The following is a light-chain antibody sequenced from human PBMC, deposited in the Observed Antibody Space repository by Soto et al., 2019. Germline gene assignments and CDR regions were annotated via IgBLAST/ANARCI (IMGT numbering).Light chain of an antibody. Sequence: QAVVTQEPSLTVSPGGTVTLTCGSSTGAVTSGHYPYWFQQKPGQAPRTLIYDTSNKYSWTPARFSGSFLGGKPALSLSGAQPEAEAEYYCLLSYSGARAGVFGGGTKLTVL. V-gene: IGLV7-46*01. CDR3: LLSYSGARAGV. J-gene: IGLJ3*02. CDR2: DTS. CDR1: TGAVTSGHY.